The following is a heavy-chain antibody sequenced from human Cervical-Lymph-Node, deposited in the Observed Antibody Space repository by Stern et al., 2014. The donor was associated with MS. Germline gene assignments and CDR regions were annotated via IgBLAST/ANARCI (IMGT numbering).Heavy chain of an antibody. CDR2: FRNKGKNYAT. CDR3: APSSAI. J-gene: IGHJ3*02. CDR1: GFTFSASV. V-gene: IGHV3-73*01. Sequence: VQLVQSGGGLVQPGGSLKVSCAASGFTFSASVIHWVRQASGKGLEWVGLFRNKGKNYATAYAVSVKGRFTISRDDSKNTAYLHMNSLKVEDTAMYYCAPSSAIWGRGTMVTVSS.